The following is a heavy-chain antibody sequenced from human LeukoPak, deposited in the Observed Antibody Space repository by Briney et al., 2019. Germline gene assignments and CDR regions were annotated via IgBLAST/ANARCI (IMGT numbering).Heavy chain of an antibody. Sequence: SETLSLTCTVSGYSISSGYYWGWIRQPPGKGLEWIGSIYHSGSTNYNPSLKSRVTISVDTSKNQFSLKLSSVTAADTAVYYCARRRVTAWDYWGQGTLVTVSS. CDR2: IYHSGST. CDR3: ARRRVTAWDY. V-gene: IGHV4-38-2*02. D-gene: IGHD2-21*02. J-gene: IGHJ4*02. CDR1: GYSISSGYY.